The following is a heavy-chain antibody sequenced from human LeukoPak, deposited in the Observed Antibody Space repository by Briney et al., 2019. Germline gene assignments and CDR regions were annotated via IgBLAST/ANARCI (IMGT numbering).Heavy chain of an antibody. J-gene: IGHJ1*01. CDR2: IKPDGSDK. D-gene: IGHD2-2*01. CDR1: GFTFSTYW. CDR3: AREGFPPGVLH. Sequence: GGSLRLSCEASGFTFSTYWMSWVRQAPGKGPECVANIKPDGSDKYYVDSMKGRFTISRDNARNSLYLQMNNLRAEDTAVYYCAREGFPPGVLHWGQGTLVTVSS. V-gene: IGHV3-7*01.